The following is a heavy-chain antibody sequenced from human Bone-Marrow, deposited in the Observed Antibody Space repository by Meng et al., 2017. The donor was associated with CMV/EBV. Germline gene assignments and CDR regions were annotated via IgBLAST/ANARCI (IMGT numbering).Heavy chain of an antibody. CDR2: TYYRSKWYN. D-gene: IGHD3-10*01. V-gene: IGHV6-1*01. J-gene: IGHJ5*02. CDR3: ARGEITMVRGVIYTKSRGDP. CDR1: GDSVSSNSAA. Sequence: QTLSLTCAISGDSVSSNSAAWNWIRQSPSRGLEWLGRTYYRSKWYNDYAVSVKSRITINPDTSKNQFSLQLNSVTPEDTAVYYCARGEITMVRGVIYTKSRGDPWAQGTLVTVSS.